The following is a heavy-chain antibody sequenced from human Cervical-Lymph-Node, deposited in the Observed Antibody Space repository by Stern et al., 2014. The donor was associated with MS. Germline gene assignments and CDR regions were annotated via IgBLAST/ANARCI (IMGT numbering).Heavy chain of an antibody. J-gene: IGHJ4*02. Sequence: VQLVESGGGVVQPGRSLRLSCATSGFTFGRHSMHWVRPAPGKGLEWVAIISYDGSSQHYADSVKGRFTISRDNSNNTLYLQMNSLRVEDTAMYYCARPAAARYFDYWGQGSQVTVSS. CDR3: ARPAAARYFDY. CDR2: ISYDGSSQ. V-gene: IGHV3-30-3*01. CDR1: GFTFGRHS. D-gene: IGHD6-25*01.